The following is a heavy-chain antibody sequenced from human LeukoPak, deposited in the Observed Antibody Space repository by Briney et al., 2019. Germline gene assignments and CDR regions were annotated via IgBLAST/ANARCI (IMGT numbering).Heavy chain of an antibody. CDR2: MHHSGST. J-gene: IGHJ4*02. V-gene: IGHV4-39*07. CDR1: GGSISSSSYY. Sequence: KPSETLSLTCTVSGGSISSSSYYWGWIRQSPGKGLEWIGSMHHSGSTDFNPSLRSRATISGDTSKNQFFLQLTSMTVADTAIYYCARGGGRVTAYRFDYWGRGVLVTVSS. D-gene: IGHD5-18*01. CDR3: ARGGGRVTAYRFDY.